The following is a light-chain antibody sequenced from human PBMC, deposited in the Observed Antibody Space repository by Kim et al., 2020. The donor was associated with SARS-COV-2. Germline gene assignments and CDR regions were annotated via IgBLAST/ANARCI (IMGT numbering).Light chain of an antibody. CDR1: IRND. CDR2: VAS. Sequence: IRNDLGWYQQKPGKAPKLLIYVASSLQSGVPSRFSGSGSGTDFTLTISSLQPEDCATYYCLQDYNYPLTFGGGTKVDIK. J-gene: IGKJ4*01. CDR3: LQDYNYPLT. V-gene: IGKV1-6*01.